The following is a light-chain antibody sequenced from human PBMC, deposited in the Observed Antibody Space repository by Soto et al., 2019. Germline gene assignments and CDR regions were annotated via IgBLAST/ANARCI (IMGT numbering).Light chain of an antibody. Sequence: QSALTQPASVSGSPGQSITISCIGTNSDVGGHTLVSWYQQHPGKAHRPLIYGGSERPSGVSARFSCSKSGNTASLTISGLQAEDEADYYCCSYAGGRTYVFGTGNKVTVL. J-gene: IGLJ1*01. CDR1: NSDVGGHTL. V-gene: IGLV2-23*01. CDR2: GGS. CDR3: CSYAGGRTYV.